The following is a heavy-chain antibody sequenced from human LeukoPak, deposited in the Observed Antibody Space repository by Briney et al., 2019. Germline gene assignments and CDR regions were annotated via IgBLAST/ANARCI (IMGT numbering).Heavy chain of an antibody. CDR1: GFTFSSYW. CDR2: IKQDGGEK. J-gene: IGHJ4*02. D-gene: IGHD3-16*02. V-gene: IGHV3-7*03. Sequence: GGSLRLSCAASGFTFSSYWMSWVRQAPGKGLEWVANIKQDGGEKYYVDSVKGRFTISRDNAKNSLYLQMNSLRAEDTAVYYCAKDSDDYVWGSYRYSPNFDYWGQGTLVTVSS. CDR3: AKDSDDYVWGSYRYSPNFDY.